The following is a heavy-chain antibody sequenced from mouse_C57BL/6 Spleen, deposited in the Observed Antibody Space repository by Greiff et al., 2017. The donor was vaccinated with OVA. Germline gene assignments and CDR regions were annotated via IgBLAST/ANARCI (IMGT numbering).Heavy chain of an antibody. J-gene: IGHJ2*01. V-gene: IGHV1-82*01. Sequence: QVQLQQSGPELVKPGASVKISCKASGYAFSSSWMNWVKQRPGKGLEWIGRIYPGDGDTNYHGKFKGKATLTADKSSSTAYMQLSSLTSEDSAVYFCAPIYYDYDGGYYFDYWGQGTTLTVSS. CDR1: GYAFSSSW. CDR3: APIYYDYDGGYYFDY. D-gene: IGHD2-4*01. CDR2: IYPGDGDT.